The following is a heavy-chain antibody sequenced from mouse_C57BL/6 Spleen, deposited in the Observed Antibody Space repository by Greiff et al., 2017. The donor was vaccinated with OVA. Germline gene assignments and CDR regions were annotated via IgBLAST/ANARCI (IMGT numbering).Heavy chain of an antibody. Sequence: EVQVVESGGGLVQPGGSLSLSCAASGFTFTDYYMSWVRQPPGKALEWLGFIRNKANGYTTEYSASVKGRFTISRDNSQSILYLQMNALRAEDSATYYCARSVASYYFDYWGQGTTLTVSS. CDR2: IRNKANGYTT. CDR1: GFTFTDYY. V-gene: IGHV7-3*01. CDR3: ARSVASYYFDY. J-gene: IGHJ2*01. D-gene: IGHD1-1*01.